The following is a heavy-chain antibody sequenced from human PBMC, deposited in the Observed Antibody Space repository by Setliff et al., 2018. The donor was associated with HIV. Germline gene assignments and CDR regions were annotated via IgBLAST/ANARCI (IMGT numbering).Heavy chain of an antibody. Sequence: GGSLRLSCAASGFTFSSYAMTWVRQAPGKGLEWVSAIIGSGVNTYYVDSVKGRFTISRDNSKNTLYLQMNSLRVEDTAVYHCARSPQGGYFDYWGQGTLVTVSS. CDR1: GFTFSSYA. CDR2: IIGSGVNT. CDR3: ARSPQGGYFDY. J-gene: IGHJ4*03. V-gene: IGHV3-23*01.